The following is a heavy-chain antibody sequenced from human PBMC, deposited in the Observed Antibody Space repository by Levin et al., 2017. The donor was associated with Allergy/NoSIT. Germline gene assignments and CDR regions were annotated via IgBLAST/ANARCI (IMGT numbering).Heavy chain of an antibody. J-gene: IGHJ4*02. Sequence: ASVKVSCKASGYTFTGYYMHWVRQAPGQGLEWMGWINPNSGGTNYAQKFQGRVTMTRDTSISTAYMERRRLRSDDTAGYYCARTYSYDYVWGSYPHWGQGTLVTVSS. CDR2: INPNSGGT. D-gene: IGHD3-16*02. V-gene: IGHV1-2*02. CDR3: ARTYSYDYVWGSYPH. CDR1: GYTFTGYY.